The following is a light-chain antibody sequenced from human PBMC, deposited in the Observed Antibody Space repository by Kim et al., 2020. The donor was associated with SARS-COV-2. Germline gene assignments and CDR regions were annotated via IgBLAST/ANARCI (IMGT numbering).Light chain of an antibody. CDR1: SSDVGAYNS. V-gene: IGLV2-8*01. CDR2: EVS. Sequence: GQSVTISCTGTSSDVGAYNSVSWFRQHPGKAPKLIIYEVSKRPSGVPDRFSGSKSGNTASLTVSGLQAEDEADYHCSSYGGSHNFVFGGGTQLTVL. J-gene: IGLJ2*01. CDR3: SSYGGSHNFV.